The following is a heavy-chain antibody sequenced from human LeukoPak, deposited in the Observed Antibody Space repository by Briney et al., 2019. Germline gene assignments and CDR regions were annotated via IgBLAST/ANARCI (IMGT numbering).Heavy chain of an antibody. CDR3: AKGYYFDSSGYLNIEY. CDR2: ISGSGGST. D-gene: IGHD3-22*01. Sequence: SGGSLRLSCAASGFPFSSYVMTWVRQAPGKGLEWVSAISGSGGSTYHADSVKGRFTISRDNSKNTLYLQMNSLRAEDTAVYYCAKGYYFDSSGYLNIEYWGQGTLVTVSS. V-gene: IGHV3-23*01. CDR1: GFPFSSYV. J-gene: IGHJ4*02.